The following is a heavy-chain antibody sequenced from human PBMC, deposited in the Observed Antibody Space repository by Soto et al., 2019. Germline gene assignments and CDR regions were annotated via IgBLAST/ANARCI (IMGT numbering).Heavy chain of an antibody. D-gene: IGHD3-3*01. V-gene: IGHV3-48*01. CDR1: GFAFSTYS. CDR2: ISSGSRTI. CDR3: ARDVEWCDA. J-gene: IGHJ5*02. Sequence: EVRLVQSGRALAQPGGSLRLSCAATGFAFSTYSMSWVRQAPGKGLEWLSSISSGSRTIDYADAVKGRFIISRDNARELLFLQMTSLTIEATSVYYCARDVEWCDAWGRGILVNVSS.